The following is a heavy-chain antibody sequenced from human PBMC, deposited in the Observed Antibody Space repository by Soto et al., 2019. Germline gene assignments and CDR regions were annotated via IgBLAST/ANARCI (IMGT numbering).Heavy chain of an antibody. CDR3: AREPYDFWSGYYGYYYYYGMDV. CDR1: GYTFTSYG. Sequence: GASVTVSCMASGYTFTSYGISWVRQAPGQGLEWMGWSSAYNGNTYYAQKLQGRVTMTTDTSTSTAYMELKSLRSDDTAVYYCAREPYDFWSGYYGYYYYYGMDVWGQGTTVTVSS. J-gene: IGHJ6*02. V-gene: IGHV1-18*04. CDR2: SSAYNGNT. D-gene: IGHD3-3*01.